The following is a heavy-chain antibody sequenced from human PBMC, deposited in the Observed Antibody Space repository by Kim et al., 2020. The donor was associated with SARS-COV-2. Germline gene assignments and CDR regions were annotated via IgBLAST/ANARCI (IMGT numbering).Heavy chain of an antibody. V-gene: IGHV4-59*01. D-gene: IGHD3-22*01. J-gene: IGHJ4*02. CDR3: ARAPSKWLLLRHMKPFDY. CDR1: GGSISSYY. Sequence: SETLSLTYTVSGGSISSYYWSWIRQPPGKGLEWIGYIYYSGSTNYNPSLKSRVTISVDTSKNQFSLKLSSVTAADTAVYYCARAPSKWLLLRHMKPFDYWGQGTLVTVSS. CDR2: IYYSGST.